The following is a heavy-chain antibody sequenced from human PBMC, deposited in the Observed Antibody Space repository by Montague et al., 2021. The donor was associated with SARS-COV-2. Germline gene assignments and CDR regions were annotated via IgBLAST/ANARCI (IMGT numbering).Heavy chain of an antibody. CDR2: IYDSGNV. CDR3: ARHTSERITMVQAFDI. Sequence: SETLSLTCAVSGGSIRNYYWSWIRQPPGRGLEWIAYIYDSGNVDYNPSLKSRVTILVDTSKNQFSLKLSSVTAADTAVYYCARHTSERITMVQAFDIWGQGTMVTVSS. J-gene: IGHJ3*02. D-gene: IGHD3-10*01. V-gene: IGHV4-59*08. CDR1: GGSIRNYY.